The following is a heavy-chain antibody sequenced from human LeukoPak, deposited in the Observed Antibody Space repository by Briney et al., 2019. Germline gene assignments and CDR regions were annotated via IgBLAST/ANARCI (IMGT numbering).Heavy chain of an antibody. J-gene: IGHJ6*03. CDR1: GGSISNGGYY. D-gene: IGHD4-17*01. CDR3: ARVDGDYGDYNYYMDV. Sequence: PSETLSLTCTVSGGSISNGGYYWSWIRQHPGKGLEWIGYIYYSGSTYYNPSLNSRVTISVDTSENQFSLKLSSVTAADTAVYYCARVDGDYGDYNYYMDVRGKGTTVTVSS. V-gene: IGHV4-31*03. CDR2: IYYSGST.